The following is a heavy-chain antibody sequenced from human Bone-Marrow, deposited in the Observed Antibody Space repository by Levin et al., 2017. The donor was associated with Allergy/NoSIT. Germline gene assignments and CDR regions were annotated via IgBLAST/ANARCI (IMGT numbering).Heavy chain of an antibody. J-gene: IGHJ4*02. CDR2: ISYDGSNK. CDR1: GFTFSSYG. CDR3: AKVGRIAAAGPEPIDY. D-gene: IGHD6-13*01. Sequence: PGESLKISCAASGFTFSSYGMHWVRQAPGKGLEWVAVISYDGSNKYYADSVKGRFTISRDNSKNTLYLQMNSLRAEDTAVYYCAKVGRIAAAGPEPIDYWGQGTLVTVSS. V-gene: IGHV3-30*18.